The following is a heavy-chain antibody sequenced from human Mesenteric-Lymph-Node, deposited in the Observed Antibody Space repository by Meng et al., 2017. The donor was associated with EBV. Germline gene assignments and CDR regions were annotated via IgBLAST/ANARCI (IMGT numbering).Heavy chain of an antibody. CDR1: GASISSGSYY. J-gene: IGHJ4*02. D-gene: IGHD4-11*01. CDR3: VSYDYGNYVSFDS. V-gene: IGHV4-39*01. Sequence: QWHLQGSGPGMVGPSETVSPTCTVSGASISSGSYYWGWIRQPPGKGLEWIGSIYYRGSTYYNPSLRSRVTISVDTSKNHFSLKLSSVTAADTAMYYCVSYDYGNYVSFDSWGQGILVTVSS. CDR2: IYYRGST.